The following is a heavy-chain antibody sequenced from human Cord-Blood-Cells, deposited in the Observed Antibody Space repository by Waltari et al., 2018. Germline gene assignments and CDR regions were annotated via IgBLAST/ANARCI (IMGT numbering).Heavy chain of an antibody. CDR3: ARDDWSSTSCYDAFDI. CDR2: INPNSGGT. D-gene: IGHD2-2*01. J-gene: IGHJ3*02. Sequence: QVQLVQYGAEVKKPGASVKVSCKASGYTFTGYYMHWVRQAPGQGLEWMGWINPNSGGTNYAQKFQGRVTMTRDTSISTAYMELSRLRSDDTAVYYCARDDWSSTSCYDAFDIWGKVTMFIVPS. CDR1: GYTFTGYY. V-gene: IGHV1-2*02.